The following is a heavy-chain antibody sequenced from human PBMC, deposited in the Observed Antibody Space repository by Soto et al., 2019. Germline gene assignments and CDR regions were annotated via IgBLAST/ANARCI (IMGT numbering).Heavy chain of an antibody. CDR3: ERLARGIAARPLDY. CDR1: GFTFSSYE. J-gene: IGHJ4*02. Sequence: EVQLVESGGGLVQPGGSLRLSCAASGFTFSSYEMNWVRQAPGKGLEWVSYISSSGSTIYYAYSVKGRFTISRDNAKNALYLQMNSLRAEDTAVYYCERLARGIAARPLDYWGQGTLVTVSS. CDR2: ISSSGSTI. D-gene: IGHD6-6*01. V-gene: IGHV3-48*03.